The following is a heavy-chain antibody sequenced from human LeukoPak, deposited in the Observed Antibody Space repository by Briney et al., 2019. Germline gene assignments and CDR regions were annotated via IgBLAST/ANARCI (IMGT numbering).Heavy chain of an antibody. CDR2: ISGSGGST. V-gene: IGHV3-23*01. D-gene: IGHD3-9*01. Sequence: GGSLRLSCAASGFTFSSYAMSWVRQAPWKGLEWVSVISGSGGSTSYADSVKGRFTVSRDNSKNMLYLQMNSLRAEDTAIYYCAKDYDTLTGYYSLSDYWGQGTLVTVSS. CDR1: GFTFSSYA. CDR3: AKDYDTLTGYYSLSDY. J-gene: IGHJ4*02.